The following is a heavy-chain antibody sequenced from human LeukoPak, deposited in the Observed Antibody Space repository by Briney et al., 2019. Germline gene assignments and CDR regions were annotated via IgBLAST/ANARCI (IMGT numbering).Heavy chain of an antibody. J-gene: IGHJ4*02. CDR3: ARDSTYYYGSGSYSDFDY. CDR2: INSDGSST. CDR1: GFTSGSYW. V-gene: IGHV3-74*01. D-gene: IGHD3-10*01. Sequence: GGSRGLSCAASGFTSGSYWMNRVRQAPGKGRVWVSRINSDGSSTSYADSVKGRFTISRDNAKNTPYLQMNSLRAEDTAVYYCARDSTYYYGSGSYSDFDYWGQGTLVTVSS.